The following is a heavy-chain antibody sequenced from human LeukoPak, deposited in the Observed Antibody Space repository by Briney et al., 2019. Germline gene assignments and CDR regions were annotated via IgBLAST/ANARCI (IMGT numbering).Heavy chain of an antibody. CDR2: VYHAGST. D-gene: IGHD6-6*01. CDR3: ARHRAGSSYEAFDL. CDR1: GGSFSTSPYF. J-gene: IGHJ3*01. V-gene: IGHV4-39*01. Sequence: SETLSLTCSVSGGSFSTSPYFWGWIRQPPGKGLEWIGTVYHAGSTKYNPSLKSRLTISGDTPKNQFSLKLTSVTAADTAVYYCARHRAGSSYEAFDLWGQGTLVTVS.